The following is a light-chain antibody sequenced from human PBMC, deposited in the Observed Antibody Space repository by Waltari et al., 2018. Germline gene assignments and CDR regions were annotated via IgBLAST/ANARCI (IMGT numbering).Light chain of an antibody. CDR1: QSVSRY. J-gene: IGKJ2*01. V-gene: IGKV3-11*01. Sequence: EIVLIQSPATLSLSPGERATLSCRASQSVSRYLAWYQQKPGQAPRLLIYDASNRATGIPARFTGSGSGTDFTLTISGLEPEDFAVYYCQQRSTWPLTFGQGTKLEIK. CDR3: QQRSTWPLT. CDR2: DAS.